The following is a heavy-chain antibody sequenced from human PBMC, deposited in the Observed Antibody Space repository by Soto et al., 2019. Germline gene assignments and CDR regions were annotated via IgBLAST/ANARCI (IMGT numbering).Heavy chain of an antibody. CDR1: GGSISSSSYY. CDR2: IYYSGST. V-gene: IGHV4-39*01. D-gene: IGHD6-13*01. Sequence: QLQLQESGPGLVKPSETLSLTCTVSGGSISSSSYYWGWIRQPPGKGLEWIGSIYYSGSTYYNPSLKSRVTISVDTSKNQFSLKLSSVTAADTAVYYCARPTRYSSSWYLRGDAFDIWGQGTMVTVSS. CDR3: ARPTRYSSSWYLRGDAFDI. J-gene: IGHJ3*02.